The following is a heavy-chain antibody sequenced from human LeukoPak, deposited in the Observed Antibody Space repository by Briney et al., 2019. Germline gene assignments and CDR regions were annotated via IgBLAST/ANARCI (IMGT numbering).Heavy chain of an antibody. CDR1: GFTFSSYS. V-gene: IGHV3-48*01. CDR3: ARDSPMVRGVIYYYYYMDV. D-gene: IGHD3-10*01. J-gene: IGHJ6*03. CDR2: ISSSSTI. Sequence: GGSLRLSCAASGFTFSSYSMNWVRQAPGKGLEWVSYISSSSTIYYADSVKGRFTISRDNAKNSLYLQMNSLRAEDTAVYYCARDSPMVRGVIYYYYYMDVWGKGTTVTVSS.